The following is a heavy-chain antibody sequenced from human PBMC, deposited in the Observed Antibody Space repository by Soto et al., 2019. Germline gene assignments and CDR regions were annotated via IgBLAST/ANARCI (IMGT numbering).Heavy chain of an antibody. CDR1: GGSISSGGYY. D-gene: IGHD3-10*01. J-gene: IGHJ6*03. CDR2: IYYSGST. Sequence: SETLSLTCTVSGGSISSGGYYWSWIRQHPGKGLEWIGYIYYSGSTYYNPSLKSRVTISVDTSKNQFSLKLSSVTAADTAVYYCARGEAYGSGSYYNGYYYYYYMDVRGKGTTVTVSS. V-gene: IGHV4-31*03. CDR3: ARGEAYGSGSYYNGYYYYYYMDV.